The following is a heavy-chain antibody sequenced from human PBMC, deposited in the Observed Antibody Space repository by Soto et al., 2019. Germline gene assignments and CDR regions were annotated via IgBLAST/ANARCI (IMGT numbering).Heavy chain of an antibody. CDR2: INHSGST. Sequence: PSETLSLTCAVYGGSFSGYYWSWIRQPPGKGLEWIGEINHSGSTNYNPSLKSRVTISVDTSKNQFSLKLNSVTAADTAVYYCARGKWLRSSFDSRGQGTLVTVSS. CDR1: GGSFSGYY. J-gene: IGHJ4*02. V-gene: IGHV4-34*01. CDR3: ARGKWLRSSFDS. D-gene: IGHD5-12*01.